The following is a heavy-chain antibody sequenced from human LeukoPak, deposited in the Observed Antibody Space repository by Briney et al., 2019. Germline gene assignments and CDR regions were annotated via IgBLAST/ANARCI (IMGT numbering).Heavy chain of an antibody. V-gene: IGHV3-30*18. CDR3: AKDGYYYGSGSYYPGY. CDR1: GFTFSTYW. J-gene: IGHJ4*02. D-gene: IGHD3-10*01. Sequence: GGSLRLSCAASGFTFSTYWMSWVRQAPGKGLEWVAVISYDGSNKYYADSVKGRFTISRDNSKNTLYLQMNSLRAEDTAVYYCAKDGYYYGSGSYYPGYWGQGTLVTVSS. CDR2: ISYDGSNK.